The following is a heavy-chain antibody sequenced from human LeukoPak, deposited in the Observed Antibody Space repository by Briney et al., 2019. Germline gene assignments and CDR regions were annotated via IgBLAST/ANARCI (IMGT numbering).Heavy chain of an antibody. D-gene: IGHD3-3*01. Sequence: SETLSLTCAVSGYSISSGYYWGWIRQPPGKGLEWIGSIYHSGSTYYNPSLKSRVTISVDTSKNQFSLKLSSVTAADTAVYYCARLRFDFWSGYTHPYFDYWGQGTLVTVSS. J-gene: IGHJ4*02. CDR3: ARLRFDFWSGYTHPYFDY. CDR2: IYHSGST. V-gene: IGHV4-38-2*01. CDR1: GYSISSGYY.